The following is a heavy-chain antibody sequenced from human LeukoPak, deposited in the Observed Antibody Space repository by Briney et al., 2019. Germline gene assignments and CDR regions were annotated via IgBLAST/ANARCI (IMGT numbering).Heavy chain of an antibody. J-gene: IGHJ4*02. CDR1: GGPISSHY. CDR3: AREIGGSFYLNY. CDR2: VYIGGNT. V-gene: IGHV4-4*07. D-gene: IGHD2-15*01. Sequence: SETLSLTCTVWGGPISSHYWTWIRQPAGKGLEWIGCVYIGGNTNYNPSLKSRVTMSVDTSRNQFALKLTSVTAADTAVYYCAREIGGSFYLNYWGQGTLVTVSS.